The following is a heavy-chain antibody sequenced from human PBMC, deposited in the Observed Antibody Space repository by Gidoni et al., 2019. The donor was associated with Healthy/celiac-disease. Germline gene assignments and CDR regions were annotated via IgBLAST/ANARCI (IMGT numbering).Heavy chain of an antibody. CDR3: ARGPRWLQFDILDY. CDR2: IWYDGSNK. Sequence: QVQLVESGGGVVKPGRSLRLSCAASGFTFSSYGMHWVRQAPGKGLEWVAVIWYDGSNKYYADSVKGRFTISRDNSKNTLYLQMNSLRAEDTAVYYCARGPRWLQFDILDYWGQGTLVTVSS. V-gene: IGHV3-33*01. D-gene: IGHD5-12*01. J-gene: IGHJ4*02. CDR1: GFTFSSYG.